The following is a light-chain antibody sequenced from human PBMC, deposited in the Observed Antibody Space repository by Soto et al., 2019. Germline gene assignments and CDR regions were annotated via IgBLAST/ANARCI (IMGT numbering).Light chain of an antibody. CDR1: QSVSSN. J-gene: IGKJ1*01. V-gene: IGKV3-15*01. CDR3: QQYNNWPRT. CDR2: GAS. Sequence: EIVMTQSPATLSVSPGERATISCRASQSVSSNLAWYQQKPGQAPRLLIYGASTRATGIPARFSGSGSGTEFTLTISSLQYEDFAVYYCQQYNNWPRTFGQGTKV.